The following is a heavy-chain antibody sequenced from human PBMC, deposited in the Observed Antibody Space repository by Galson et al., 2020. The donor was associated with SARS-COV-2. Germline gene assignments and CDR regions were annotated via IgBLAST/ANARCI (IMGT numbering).Heavy chain of an antibody. Sequence: SGPTLVKPTQPLTLTCNFSGFSLSTSGVGVGWIRQPPGKALEWLSLIYWDDDTRDRPSLKRKLTITKDTSKIQVVLTMTNMDPVDTATYDCAQRRGWQRGRFDPWGQGTLVTVSS. J-gene: IGHJ5*02. D-gene: IGHD6-25*01. CDR2: IYWDDDT. V-gene: IGHV2-5*02. CDR1: GFSLSTSGVG. CDR3: AQRRGWQRGRFDP.